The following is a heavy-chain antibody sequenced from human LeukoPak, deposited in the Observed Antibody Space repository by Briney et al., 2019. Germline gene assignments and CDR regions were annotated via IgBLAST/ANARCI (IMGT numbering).Heavy chain of an antibody. V-gene: IGHV4-59*08. J-gene: IGHJ6*02. CDR3: ARHIPVIWSSGYCYGMDV. Sequence: PSETLSLTCTVSGGSISNYYWSWIRQPPGKGLEWIGYISYSGSTNYNPSLRSRVAISEDTSRNQFSLRLNSVTAADTAVYYCARHIPVIWSSGYCYGMDVWGQGTTVTVSS. CDR1: GGSISNYY. D-gene: IGHD3-3*01. CDR2: ISYSGST.